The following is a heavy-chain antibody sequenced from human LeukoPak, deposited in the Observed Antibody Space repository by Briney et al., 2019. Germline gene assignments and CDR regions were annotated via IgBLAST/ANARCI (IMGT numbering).Heavy chain of an antibody. D-gene: IGHD3-10*01. CDR3: ARDLIAGSGCSDF. CDR2: IRGDGRDT. Sequence: GGSLRLSCAASGFTFSNHWLHWVRQTPGKGLVWVSRIRGDGRDTNYADSVKGRFTISRDNAKNTLYLQMNSLRAEDTAVYYCARDLIAGSGCSDFWGQGTLVAVSS. V-gene: IGHV3-74*01. J-gene: IGHJ4*02. CDR1: GFTFSNHW.